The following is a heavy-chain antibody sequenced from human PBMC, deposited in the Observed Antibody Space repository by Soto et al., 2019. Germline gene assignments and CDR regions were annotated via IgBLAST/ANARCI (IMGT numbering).Heavy chain of an antibody. V-gene: IGHV3-23*01. Sequence: EVQLLESGGGLVQPGGSLRLSCAASGFTFSSYAMSWVRQAPGKGLEWVSTINGGDGSTYYGDPVKGRFTIYRDDSKNTLYLQMNSLRAEDTAVYYCAKIPIMTTVTHYFDYWGQGTLVTVSS. D-gene: IGHD4-17*01. CDR2: INGGDGST. CDR1: GFTFSSYA. J-gene: IGHJ4*02. CDR3: AKIPIMTTVTHYFDY.